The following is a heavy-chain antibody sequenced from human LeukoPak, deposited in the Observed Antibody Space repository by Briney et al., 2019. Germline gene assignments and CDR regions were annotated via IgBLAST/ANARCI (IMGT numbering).Heavy chain of an antibody. J-gene: IGHJ4*02. CDR2: IKQDGCEK. Sequence: GGSLRLSCAASGLTFSNYWMDWVRQAPGKGLEWVANIKQDGCEKNYVDSVKGRFIISRDNAKNSLYLQMNTLRADDTAVYYCARDGFGTGSNWGQGTLVTVSS. V-gene: IGHV3-7*03. CDR1: GLTFSNYW. D-gene: IGHD3-16*01. CDR3: ARDGFGTGSN.